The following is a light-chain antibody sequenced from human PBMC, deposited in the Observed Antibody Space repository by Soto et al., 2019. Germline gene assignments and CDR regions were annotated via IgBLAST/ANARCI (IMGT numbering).Light chain of an antibody. CDR2: SIN. Sequence: QSVLTQPPSASGTPGQRVPIFFSGSSSNIGSNTVSWYPQLPGTAPKLLIYSINRRPSGVPERFSGSNSGTSASLAISGLQSEDEADYYCAAWDDSLNGFYVFGTGTKLTVL. J-gene: IGLJ1*01. CDR3: AAWDDSLNGFYV. V-gene: IGLV1-44*01. CDR1: SSNIGSNT.